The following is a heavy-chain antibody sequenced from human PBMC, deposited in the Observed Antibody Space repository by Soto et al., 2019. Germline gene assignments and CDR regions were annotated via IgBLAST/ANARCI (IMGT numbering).Heavy chain of an antibody. CDR3: ARSHPRAAAYYFDY. CDR2: IWYDGSNK. CDR1: GFTFSSYG. V-gene: IGHV3-33*01. Sequence: QVQLVESGGGVVQPGRSLRLSCAASGFTFSSYGMHWVRQAPGKGLEWVAVIWYDGSNKYYADSVKGRFTISRDNSKNTLYLPMNSLRAEDTAVYYCARSHPRAAAYYFDYWGQGTLVTVSS. J-gene: IGHJ4*02. D-gene: IGHD6-13*01.